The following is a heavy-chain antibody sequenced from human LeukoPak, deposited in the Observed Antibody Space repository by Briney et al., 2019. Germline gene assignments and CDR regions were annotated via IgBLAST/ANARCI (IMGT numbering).Heavy chain of an antibody. D-gene: IGHD3-9*01. CDR2: INAGNGNT. Sequence: GGSLRLSCAGSGFSFSSYGMHWVRQAPGQRLEWMGWINAGNGNTKYSQEFQGGVTITRDTSASTAYMELSSLRSEDMAVYYCARGYLYSLAHQHRKLRYFDWLPLFDPWGQGTLVTVSS. J-gene: IGHJ5*02. V-gene: IGHV1-3*03. CDR1: GFSFSSYG. CDR3: ARGYLYSLAHQHRKLRYFDWLPLFDP.